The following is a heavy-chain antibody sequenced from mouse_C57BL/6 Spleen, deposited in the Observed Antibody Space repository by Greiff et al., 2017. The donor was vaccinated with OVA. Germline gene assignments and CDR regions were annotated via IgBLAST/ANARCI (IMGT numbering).Heavy chain of an antibody. Sequence: VQLQESGPGLVQPSQSLSITCTVSGFSLTSYGVHWVRQDPGKGLEWLGVIWSGGSTDNNAAFISRLSISKDNSKSQVFFKMNSLQADDTAIYYCARNGDYDGYFDVWGTGTTVTVSS. CDR2: IWSGGST. V-gene: IGHV2-2*01. J-gene: IGHJ1*03. CDR3: ARNGDYDGYFDV. D-gene: IGHD2-4*01. CDR1: GFSLTSYG.